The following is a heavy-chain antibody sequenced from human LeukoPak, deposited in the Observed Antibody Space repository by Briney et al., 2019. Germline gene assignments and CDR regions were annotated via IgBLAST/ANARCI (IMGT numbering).Heavy chain of an antibody. V-gene: IGHV3-21*01. J-gene: IGHJ6*02. D-gene: IGHD6-13*01. CDR2: ISSSSSYI. Sequence: GGSLRLSRAASGFTFSSYSMNWVRQAPGKGLEWVSSISSSSSYIYYADSVKGRFTISRDNAKNSLYLQMNSLRAEDTAVYYCAREGYSSSWYGGRDYYYGMDVWGQGTTVTASS. CDR1: GFTFSSYS. CDR3: AREGYSSSWYGGRDYYYGMDV.